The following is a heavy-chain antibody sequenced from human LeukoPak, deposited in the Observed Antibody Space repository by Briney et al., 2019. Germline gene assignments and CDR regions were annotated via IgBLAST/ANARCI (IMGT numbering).Heavy chain of an antibody. CDR3: ARDPTRRDVYDHLDY. Sequence: PGKSLRLSCAASGFTFSNYAMHWVRQAPGKGLEWVSLISSGGTYEYYADSVKGRFTISRDNSKNTLYLQLNSLRAEDTAVYYCARDPTRRDVYDHLDYWGQGTLVTVSS. V-gene: IGHV3-30*01. J-gene: IGHJ4*02. CDR2: ISSGGTYE. CDR1: GFTFSNYA. D-gene: IGHD5/OR15-5a*01.